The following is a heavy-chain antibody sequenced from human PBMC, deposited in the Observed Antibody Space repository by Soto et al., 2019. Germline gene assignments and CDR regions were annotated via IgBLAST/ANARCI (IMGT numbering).Heavy chain of an antibody. D-gene: IGHD4-17*01. CDR1: GGTFSSYA. Sequence: GASVKVSCKASGGTFSSYAISWVRQAPGQGLEWMGGIIPIFGTANYAQKFQGRVTITADESTSTAYMELSSLRSEDTAVYYCASLTTVVTNWFDPWGQGXLVTVSS. J-gene: IGHJ5*02. CDR2: IIPIFGTA. V-gene: IGHV1-69*13. CDR3: ASLTTVVTNWFDP.